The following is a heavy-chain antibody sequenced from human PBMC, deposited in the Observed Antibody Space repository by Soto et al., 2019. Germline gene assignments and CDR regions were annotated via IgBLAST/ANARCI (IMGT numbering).Heavy chain of an antibody. Sequence: EDSVTVSCAASGCPIIGYAMHLVRPASAKGLEWVGRIRSKANSYATAYAASVKGRFTISRDDSKNTAYLQMNSLKTEDTAVYYCAKVLQYYDTPYGMDVWGQGTTVTVSS. D-gene: IGHD3-22*01. CDR2: IRSKANSYAT. V-gene: IGHV3-73*01. CDR1: GCPIIGYA. J-gene: IGHJ6*02. CDR3: AKVLQYYDTPYGMDV.